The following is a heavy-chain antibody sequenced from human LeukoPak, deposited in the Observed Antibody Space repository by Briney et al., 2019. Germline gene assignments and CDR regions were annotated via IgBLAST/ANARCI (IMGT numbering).Heavy chain of an antibody. D-gene: IGHD3-22*01. CDR1: GGSISSSSYY. CDR2: IYYSGST. CDR3: ATPQDSSGYFPYYYGMDV. V-gene: IGHV4-39*01. Sequence: PSETLSLTCTVSGGSISSSSYYWGWIRQPPGKGLEWIGSIYYSGSTYYNPSLKSRVTISVDTSKNQFSLKLSSVTAADTAVYYCATPQDSSGYFPYYYGMDVWGQGTTVTVSS. J-gene: IGHJ6*02.